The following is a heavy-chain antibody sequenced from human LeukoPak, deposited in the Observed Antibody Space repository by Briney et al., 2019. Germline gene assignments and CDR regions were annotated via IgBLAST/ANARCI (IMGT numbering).Heavy chain of an antibody. CDR3: AGKVMDNLRFDY. D-gene: IGHD1-14*01. J-gene: IGHJ4*02. Sequence: ASVKVSCKASGYTFTSYYMHWVRQAPGQGLEWMGIINPSGGDTSYAQKFQGRLTMTRDTSTNTVYMELTKHRAVDTCAYYCAGKVMDNLRFDYWGQGTLVTVSS. CDR1: GYTFTSYY. CDR2: INPSGGDT. V-gene: IGHV1-46*01.